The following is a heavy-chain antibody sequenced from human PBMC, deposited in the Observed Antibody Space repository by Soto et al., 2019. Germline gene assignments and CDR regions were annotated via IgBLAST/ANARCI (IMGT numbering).Heavy chain of an antibody. CDR3: AKDRYCSSTSCYAGFDY. Sequence: EVQLLDSGGGLVQPGGSLRLSCAASGFPFSSYAMTWVRQPPGKGLEWVLGISGSGGSTYYADSVKGRFTISRDSSKNTLYLQMNSLSAEDTAVYYCAKDRYCSSTSCYAGFDYWGQGTLVTVSS. J-gene: IGHJ4*02. CDR2: ISGSGGST. D-gene: IGHD2-2*01. CDR1: GFPFSSYA. V-gene: IGHV3-23*01.